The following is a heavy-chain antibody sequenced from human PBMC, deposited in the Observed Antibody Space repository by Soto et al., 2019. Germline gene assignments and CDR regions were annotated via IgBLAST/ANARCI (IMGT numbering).Heavy chain of an antibody. J-gene: IGHJ5*02. D-gene: IGHD2-21*01. V-gene: IGHV3-30-3*01. Sequence: QVQLVESGGGVVQPGRSLRLSCAASGFTFSSYAMHWVRQAPGKGLEWVAVISYDGSNKYYADSVKGRITISRDNSKNTLYLQMNSLRAEDTAVYYCASDSTSILWSWGQGTLVTVSS. CDR3: ASDSTSILWS. CDR1: GFTFSSYA. CDR2: ISYDGSNK.